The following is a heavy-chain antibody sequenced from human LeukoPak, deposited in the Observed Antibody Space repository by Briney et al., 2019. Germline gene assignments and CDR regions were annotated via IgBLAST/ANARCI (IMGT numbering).Heavy chain of an antibody. CDR3: ARHGDQLRFLTH. Sequence: PGGSLRLSCAASGFTFSSYAMSWIRQPPGKGLEWIGETNHSGSTNYNPSLKSRVTISVDTSKNQFSLKLSSVTAADTAVYYCARHGDQLRFLTHWGQGTLVTVSS. D-gene: IGHD3-3*01. CDR2: TNHSGST. J-gene: IGHJ4*02. CDR1: GFTFSSYA. V-gene: IGHV4-34*01.